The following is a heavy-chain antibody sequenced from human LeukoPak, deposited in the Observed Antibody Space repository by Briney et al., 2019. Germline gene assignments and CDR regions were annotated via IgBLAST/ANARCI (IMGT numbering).Heavy chain of an antibody. CDR1: GFTFDDYA. V-gene: IGHV3-9*01. Sequence: PGRSLRLSCAASGFTFDDYATHWVRQAPGKGLEWVSGISWNSGSIGFADSVKGRFTISRDNAKNSLYLQMNGLRAEDTALYYCAKDGGYGGNSGAFDIWGQGTMVTVSS. D-gene: IGHD4-23*01. CDR3: AKDGGYGGNSGAFDI. J-gene: IGHJ3*02. CDR2: ISWNSGSI.